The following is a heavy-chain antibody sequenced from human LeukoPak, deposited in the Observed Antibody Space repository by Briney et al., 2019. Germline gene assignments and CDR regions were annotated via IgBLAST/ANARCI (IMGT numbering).Heavy chain of an antibody. CDR3: AGEGYDYVWGSTKSFDY. CDR1: GGTFSSYA. CDR2: IIPIFGTA. D-gene: IGHD3-16*01. V-gene: IGHV1-69*05. Sequence: ASVKVSCKASGGTFSSYAVSWVRQAPGQGLEWMGRIIPIFGTANYAQKFQGRVTITTDESTSTAYMELSSLRSEDTAVYYCAGEGYDYVWGSTKSFDYWGQGTLVTVSS. J-gene: IGHJ4*02.